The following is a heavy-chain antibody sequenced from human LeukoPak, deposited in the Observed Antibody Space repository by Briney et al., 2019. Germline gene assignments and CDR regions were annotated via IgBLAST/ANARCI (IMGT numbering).Heavy chain of an antibody. CDR2: IWYDGSNK. D-gene: IGHD3-22*01. J-gene: IGHJ4*02. CDR3: AKDGVDSSLDFDY. Sequence: PGRSLRLSCAASGLTFSSYGMHWVRQAPGKGLEWVAVIWYDGSNKYYADSVKGRFTISRDNSKNTLYLQMNSLRAEDTAVYYCAKDGVDSSLDFDYWGQGTLVTVSS. CDR1: GLTFSSYG. V-gene: IGHV3-33*06.